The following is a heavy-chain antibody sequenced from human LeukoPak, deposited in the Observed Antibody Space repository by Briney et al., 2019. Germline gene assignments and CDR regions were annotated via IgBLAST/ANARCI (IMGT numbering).Heavy chain of an antibody. CDR2: IYYSGST. Sequence: SETLSLTCTVSGGSISGYYWTWIRQPPGKGLEWIGFIYYSGSTNYNPSLKSRVTISVDTSKNQFSLKLSSVTAADTAVYYCARVSSNNWYNERGAFDIWGQGTMVTVSS. V-gene: IGHV4-59*01. CDR1: GGSISGYY. J-gene: IGHJ3*02. CDR3: ARVSSNNWYNERGAFDI. D-gene: IGHD6-13*01.